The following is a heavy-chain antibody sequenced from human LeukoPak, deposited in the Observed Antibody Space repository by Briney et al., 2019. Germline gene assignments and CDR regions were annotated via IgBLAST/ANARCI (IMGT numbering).Heavy chain of an antibody. Sequence: PSETLSLTCTVPGGSISSYYWSWIRQPPGKGLDWIGYIYYSGSTNYYPSLKIRVTISVDTSKNQLSLKLTSVTAADTAVYYCARAYSFWSGAIYGMDVWSQGTTVTV. D-gene: IGHD3-3*01. V-gene: IGHV4-59*01. CDR1: GGSISSYY. CDR2: IYYSGST. CDR3: ARAYSFWSGAIYGMDV. J-gene: IGHJ6*02.